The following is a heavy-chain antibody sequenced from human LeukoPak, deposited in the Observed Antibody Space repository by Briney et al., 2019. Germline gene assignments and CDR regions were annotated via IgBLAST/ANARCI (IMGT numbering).Heavy chain of an antibody. CDR3: ARDRMGGSGSLYWFDP. Sequence: SETLSLTCTVSGGSISSSSYYWGWIRQPPGKGLESIGSIYYSGSTYYNPSLKSRVTISVDTSKNQFSLKLSSVTAADTAVYYCARDRMGGSGSLYWFDPWGQGTLVTVSS. CDR2: IYYSGST. V-gene: IGHV4-39*07. D-gene: IGHD3-10*01. CDR1: GGSISSSSYY. J-gene: IGHJ5*02.